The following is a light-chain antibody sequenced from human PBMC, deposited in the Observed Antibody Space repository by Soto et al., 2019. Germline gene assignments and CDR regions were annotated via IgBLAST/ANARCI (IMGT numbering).Light chain of an antibody. V-gene: IGLV2-11*01. CDR1: SSDIGGYNY. CDR2: DVS. J-gene: IGLJ1*01. CDR3: CSYAGTTHV. Sequence: QSALTQPPSVSGSPGQSVTISCTGTSSDIGGYNYVSWYQQLPGKAPKLMIYDVSKRPSGVPDRFSGSNSGNTASLTISGIQAEAEADYCCSYAGTTHVFGTGTKLTVL.